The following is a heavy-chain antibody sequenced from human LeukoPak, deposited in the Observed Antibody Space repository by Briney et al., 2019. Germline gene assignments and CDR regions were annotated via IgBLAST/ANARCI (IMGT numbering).Heavy chain of an antibody. V-gene: IGHV1-46*01. CDR2: INPSGGST. CDR3: ARQTGSGLFILP. D-gene: IGHD3/OR15-3a*01. CDR1: GYTFTSYY. Sequence: ASVKLSCNASGYTFTSYYMHWVRQAPGQGLEWMGIINPSGGSTSYAQKFQGRVTMTRDMSTSTVYMELSRLRSEDTAVYYCARQTGSGLFILPGGQGTLVTVSS. J-gene: IGHJ4*02.